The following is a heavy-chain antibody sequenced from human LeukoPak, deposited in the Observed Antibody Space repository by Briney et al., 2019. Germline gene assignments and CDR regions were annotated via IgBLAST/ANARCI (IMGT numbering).Heavy chain of an antibody. D-gene: IGHD3-9*01. CDR1: GFTFSSYG. CDR2: ISGSGGST. Sequence: GGSLRLSCAASGFTFSSYGMSWVRQAPGKGLEWVSAISGSGGSTYYADSVKGRFTISRDNSKNTLYLKMNSLRAEDTAVYYCAKDGVADYDILTGYSQGTWYFDLWGRGTLVTVSS. J-gene: IGHJ2*01. V-gene: IGHV3-23*01. CDR3: AKDGVADYDILTGYSQGTWYFDL.